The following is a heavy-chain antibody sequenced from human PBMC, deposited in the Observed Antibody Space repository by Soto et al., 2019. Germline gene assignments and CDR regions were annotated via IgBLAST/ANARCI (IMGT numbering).Heavy chain of an antibody. CDR2: INPNSGGT. D-gene: IGHD3-22*01. Sequence: ASVKVSCKASGYTFTGYYMHWVRQAPGQGLEWMGWINPNSGGTNYAQKFQGRVTMTRDTSISSAYMELSRLRSDDTATYYCAKTYDGSGQPSHWFGPWGQGTPVTVSS. CDR1: GYTFTGYY. J-gene: IGHJ5*02. V-gene: IGHV1-2*02. CDR3: AKTYDGSGQPSHWFGP.